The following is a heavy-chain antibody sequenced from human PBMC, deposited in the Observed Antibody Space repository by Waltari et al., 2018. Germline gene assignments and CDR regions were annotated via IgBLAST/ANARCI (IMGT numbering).Heavy chain of an antibody. J-gene: IGHJ4*02. CDR2: IKQDGSEK. D-gene: IGHD6-13*01. CDR3: ANKPLRVGAAGTAN. V-gene: IGHV3-7*03. Sequence: EVQLVESGGGLVQPGGSLRLSCAASGFTFSSYWMSWVRQAPGKGVGGVANIKQDGSEKYAVDSVKGRFTSSRDNSKNTLDLQMNSLRAEDTAVYYCANKPLRVGAAGTANWGQGTLVTVSS. CDR1: GFTFSSYW.